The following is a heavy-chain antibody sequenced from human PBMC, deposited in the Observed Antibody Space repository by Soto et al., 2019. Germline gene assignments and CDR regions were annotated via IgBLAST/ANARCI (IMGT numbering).Heavy chain of an antibody. Sequence: QMQLQESGPGLVKPSETLSLTCTVSGGSISRNSYYWGWIRQPPGKGLEWIGSIYYSGSTYYNPSLKSRDPISLDTSKTQFSLKLSSVTAADTAVYSCASHAWTGVDYWGQGTLVTVSS. V-gene: IGHV4-39*01. D-gene: IGHD1-1*01. J-gene: IGHJ4*02. CDR3: ASHAWTGVDY. CDR2: IYYSGST. CDR1: GGSISRNSYY.